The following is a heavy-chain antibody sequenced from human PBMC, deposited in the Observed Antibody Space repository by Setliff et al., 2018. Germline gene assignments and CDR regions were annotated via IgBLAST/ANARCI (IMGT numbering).Heavy chain of an antibody. CDR1: GFTFSSYG. D-gene: IGHD3-22*01. Sequence: PGGSLRLSCAASGFTFSSYGMHWVRQAPGKGLEWVAFIRYDGSNKYYADSVKGRFTISRDNSKNTLYLQMNSLRAEDTAVYYCARDYYDDGSGYSADAFDIWGQGTMVTVSS. CDR3: ARDYYDDGSGYSADAFDI. CDR2: IRYDGSNK. J-gene: IGHJ3*02. V-gene: IGHV3-30*02.